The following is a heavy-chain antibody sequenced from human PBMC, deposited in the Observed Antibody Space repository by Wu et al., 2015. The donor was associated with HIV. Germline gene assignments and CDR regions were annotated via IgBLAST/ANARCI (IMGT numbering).Heavy chain of an antibody. J-gene: IGHJ3*01. CDR2: ISASGSKI. CDR1: GFSPNDYY. Sequence: QVQLVESGGGLVKPGGSLKLSCAASGFSPNDYYMSWIRQSPGTGLEWISYISASGSKIDYADSVEGRFTLSRDSTKNSLFLQLNNLRAEDTGSYYCARVVYPNSGVYAFDVWGQGTMVSVSS. D-gene: IGHD1-26*01. CDR3: ARVVYPNSGVYAFDV. V-gene: IGHV3-11*01.